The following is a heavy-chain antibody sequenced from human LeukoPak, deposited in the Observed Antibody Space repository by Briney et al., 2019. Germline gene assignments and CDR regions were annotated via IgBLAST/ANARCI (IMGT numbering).Heavy chain of an antibody. CDR1: GFTFRSYA. V-gene: IGHV3-23*01. D-gene: IGHD5-12*01. CDR2: ISGGGGTT. J-gene: IGHJ4*02. CDR3: AKDREGLSSGYDLEYFDY. Sequence: GGSLRLSCAASGFTFRSYAMSWVRQAPGKGLEWVSAISGGGGTTYYADSVKGRFTISRDNSKNTLFLQMNSLRAEDTAVYYCAKDREGLSSGYDLEYFDYWGQGTLVTVSS.